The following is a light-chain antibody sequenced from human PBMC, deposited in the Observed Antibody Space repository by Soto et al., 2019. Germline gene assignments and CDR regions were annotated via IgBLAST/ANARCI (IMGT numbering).Light chain of an antibody. V-gene: IGKV1-5*01. CDR2: DAS. CDR3: QQYNSYSLWT. CDR1: QSISSW. J-gene: IGKJ1*01. Sequence: DIHMTHSPSTLSSSLVDRVAITCRASQSISSWLAWYQQKPGKAPKLLIYDASSLESGVPSRFSGSGSGTEFTLTISSLQPDHFATYYCQQYNSYSLWTFGQGTKVDIK.